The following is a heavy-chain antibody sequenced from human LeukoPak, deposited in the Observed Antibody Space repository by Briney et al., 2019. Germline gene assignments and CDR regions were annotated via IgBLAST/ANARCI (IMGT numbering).Heavy chain of an antibody. Sequence: ASVKVSCKASGYTFTSYDINWVRQATGQGLEWMGWMNPNSGNTGYAQKFQGRVTMTTDTSTSTAYMELRSLRSDDTAVYYCARDREQQLVLPFWGQGTLVTVSS. CDR1: GYTFTSYD. J-gene: IGHJ4*02. CDR3: ARDREQQLVLPF. D-gene: IGHD6-13*01. V-gene: IGHV1-8*02. CDR2: MNPNSGNT.